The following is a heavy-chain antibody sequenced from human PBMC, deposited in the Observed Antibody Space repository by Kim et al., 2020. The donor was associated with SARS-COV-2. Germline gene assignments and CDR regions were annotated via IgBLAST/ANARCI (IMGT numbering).Heavy chain of an antibody. V-gene: IGHV3-9*01. D-gene: IGHD6-19*01. J-gene: IGHJ4*02. Sequence: AHSVKGRFTISRDNAKNSLYLQMNSLRAEDTALYYCAKGYSSGWYYFDYWGQGTLVTVSS. CDR3: AKGYSSGWYYFDY.